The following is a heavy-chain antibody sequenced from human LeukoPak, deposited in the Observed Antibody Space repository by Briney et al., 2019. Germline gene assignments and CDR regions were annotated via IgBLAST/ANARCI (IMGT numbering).Heavy chain of an antibody. CDR2: VHHSGTT. D-gene: IGHD3-16*01. CDR1: TDSQNICY. J-gene: IGHJ4*02. Sequence: SETLSLTCSVFTDSQNICYWNWIRQPPGKGLEWIGFVHHSGTTNYNPSLKSRVTILIETSKNEFSLRLASVTTTDTAVYYCAKAGYLFGHFFDHCGGGSPVSVSS. V-gene: IGHV4-59*01. CDR3: AKAGYLFGHFFDH.